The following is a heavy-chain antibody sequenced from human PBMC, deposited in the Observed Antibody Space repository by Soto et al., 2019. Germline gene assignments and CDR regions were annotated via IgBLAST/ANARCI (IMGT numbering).Heavy chain of an antibody. CDR1: GFTFSSYG. D-gene: IGHD2-15*01. J-gene: IGHJ4*02. CDR2: ISYDGSNK. CDR3: AKIVVAATPGDY. Sequence: VQLVESGGGVVQPGRSLRLSCAASGFTFSSYGMHWVRQAPGKGLEWVAVISYDGSNKYYADSVKGRFTISRDNSKNTLYLQMNSLRAEDTAVYYCAKIVVAATPGDYWGQGTLVTVSS. V-gene: IGHV3-30*18.